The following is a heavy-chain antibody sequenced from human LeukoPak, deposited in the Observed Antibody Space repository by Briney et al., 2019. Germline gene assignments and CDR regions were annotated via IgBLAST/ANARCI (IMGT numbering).Heavy chain of an antibody. J-gene: IGHJ5*02. Sequence: ASVKVSCKASGYTFTGYYMHWVRQAPGQRLEWMGWINTGNGNTKYSQKFQGRVTITRDTSASTAYMELSSLRSEDTAVYYCARDFASCYDPWGQGTLVTVSS. D-gene: IGHD2-2*01. CDR3: ARDFASCYDP. CDR2: INTGNGNT. CDR1: GYTFTGYY. V-gene: IGHV1-3*04.